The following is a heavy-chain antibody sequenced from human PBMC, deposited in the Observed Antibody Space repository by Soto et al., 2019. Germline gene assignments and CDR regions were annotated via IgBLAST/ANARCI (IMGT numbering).Heavy chain of an antibody. CDR1: GFNFDNYG. CDR3: AKDRVGGTFYTPLAF. CDR2: ITYDGSFQ. V-gene: IGHV3-30*18. D-gene: IGHD1-7*01. J-gene: IGHJ4*02. Sequence: VGSLRLSCQASGFNFDNYGMHWVRQAPGKGLEWVAVITYDGSFQYYADSVKGRFTISRDNSKNTLSLHLNTLKPEDTAVYHCAKDRVGGTFYTPLAFWGQGTLVTVSS.